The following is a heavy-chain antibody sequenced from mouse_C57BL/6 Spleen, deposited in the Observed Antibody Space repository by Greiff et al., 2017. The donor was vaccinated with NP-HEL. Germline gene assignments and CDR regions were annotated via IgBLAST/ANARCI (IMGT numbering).Heavy chain of an antibody. CDR3: TRETGMYFDV. CDR1: GFTFSSYA. D-gene: IGHD4-1*01. J-gene: IGHJ1*03. CDR2: ISSGGDYI. Sequence: EVKLMESGEGLVKPGGSLKLSCAASGFTFSSYAMSWVRQTPEKRLEWVAYISSGGDYIYYADTVKGRFTISRDKARNTLYLQMSSLKSEDTAMYYCTRETGMYFDVWGTGTTVTVSS. V-gene: IGHV5-9-1*02.